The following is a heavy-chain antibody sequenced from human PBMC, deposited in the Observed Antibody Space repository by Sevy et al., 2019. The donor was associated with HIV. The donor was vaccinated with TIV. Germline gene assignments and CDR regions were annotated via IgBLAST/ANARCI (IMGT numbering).Heavy chain of an antibody. Sequence: GGSLRLSCAASGFTFSSYAMSWVRQAPGKGLEWVSAISGSGGSTYYADSVKGRFTISRDNSKNTLYLQMNSLRAEDTAVYYCAKDQLPGLDGKVVAGFDYWGQGTLVTVSS. V-gene: IGHV3-23*01. J-gene: IGHJ4*02. CDR2: ISGSGGST. CDR1: GFTFSSYA. D-gene: IGHD6-19*01. CDR3: AKDQLPGLDGKVVAGFDY.